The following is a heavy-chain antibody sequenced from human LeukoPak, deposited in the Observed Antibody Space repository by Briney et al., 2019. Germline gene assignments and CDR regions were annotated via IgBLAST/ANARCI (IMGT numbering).Heavy chain of an antibody. D-gene: IGHD2/OR15-2a*01. CDR2: ISDSGRNT. V-gene: IGHV3-23*01. J-gene: IGHJ4*02. Sequence: GGSLRLSCAASGFTFSSNVMSWVRQAPGKGLEWVSAISDSGRNTYYADSVKGRFTISRDNSKNSLYLQMDSLRAEDTAVYYCATDRNKREYFLDYWGQGTLVTVSS. CDR3: ATDRNKREYFLDY. CDR1: GFTFSSNV.